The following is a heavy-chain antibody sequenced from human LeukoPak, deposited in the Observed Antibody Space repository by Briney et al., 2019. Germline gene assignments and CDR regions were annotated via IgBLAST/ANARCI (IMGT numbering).Heavy chain of an antibody. J-gene: IGHJ5*02. Sequence: SETQSLTCAVYGGSFSGYYWSWIRQPPGKGLEWIGEINHSGSTNYNPSLKSRVTISVDTSKNQFSLKLSSVTAADTAVYYCARVFGSSWYRYYWFDPWGQGTLVTVSS. V-gene: IGHV4-34*01. CDR1: GGSFSGYY. D-gene: IGHD6-13*01. CDR2: INHSGST. CDR3: ARVFGSSWYRYYWFDP.